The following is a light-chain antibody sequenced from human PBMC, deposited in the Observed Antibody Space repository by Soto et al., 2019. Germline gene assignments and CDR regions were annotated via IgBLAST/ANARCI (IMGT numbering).Light chain of an antibody. CDR2: SND. V-gene: IGLV1-44*01. J-gene: IGLJ2*01. CDR3: AAWDDTLRARV. CDR1: NSNIGRND. Sequence: QPVLAQPPSASGTPGQRATISCSGSNSNIGRNDVTWYQQVPGTAPQCLIYSNDQRPSGVPDRISGSRSGTSASLAISGLQSGDEAEYYCAAWDDTLRARVFGGGTKLTVL.